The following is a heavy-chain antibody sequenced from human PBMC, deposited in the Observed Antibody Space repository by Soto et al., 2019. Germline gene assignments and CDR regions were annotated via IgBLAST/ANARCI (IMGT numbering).Heavy chain of an antibody. Sequence: QVQLVESGGGVVQPGRSLRLSCAASGFTFSRYGMHWVRQAPGKGLEWVAVIWYDGSNKYYADSVKGRFTISRDNSKNALYLQMNSLRAEDTAVYYCARWGIAAGDYWGQGTLVTVSS. CDR2: IWYDGSNK. V-gene: IGHV3-33*01. CDR3: ARWGIAAGDY. D-gene: IGHD6-13*01. J-gene: IGHJ4*02. CDR1: GFTFSRYG.